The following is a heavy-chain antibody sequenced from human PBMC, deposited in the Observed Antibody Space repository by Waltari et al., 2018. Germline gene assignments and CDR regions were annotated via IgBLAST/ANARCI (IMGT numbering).Heavy chain of an antibody. CDR3: ARTLPPDNKSWHYYFGMDV. CDR1: GGTFANDA. CDR2: IIPMFNTS. D-gene: IGHD1-1*01. Sequence: QVQLVQSGAEAKKPGSSVKVYCKSSGGTFANDASSWVRQAPGQGVEWMGGIIPMFNTSNYAQKFKDRVTITKDESTTTAFMELSGLRFDDTAIYYCARTLPPDNKSWHYYFGMDVWGQGTTVTVSS. J-gene: IGHJ6*02. V-gene: IGHV1-69*05.